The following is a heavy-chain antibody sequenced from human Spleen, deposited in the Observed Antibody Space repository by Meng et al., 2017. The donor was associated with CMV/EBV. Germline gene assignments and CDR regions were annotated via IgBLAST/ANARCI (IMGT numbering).Heavy chain of an antibody. J-gene: IGHJ3*02. V-gene: IGHV1-2*02. CDR2: IHPHRGDT. CDR3: ARDGGYINALDAFDI. Sequence: ASVKVSCKASGYTFTAHYFHWVRQAPGQGLEWMGWIHPHRGDTNYAQQFQGRVTLTRDTSINTGYMELTRLTSDDTAVYYCARDGGYINALDAFDIWGQGTMVTVSS. D-gene: IGHD5-18*01. CDR1: GYTFTAHY.